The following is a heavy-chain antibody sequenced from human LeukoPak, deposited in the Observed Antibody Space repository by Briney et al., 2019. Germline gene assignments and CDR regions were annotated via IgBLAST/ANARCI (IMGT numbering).Heavy chain of an antibody. V-gene: IGHV4-59*01. Sequence: SETLSLTCTVAGGSISSYYWSWIRQPPGKGLEWIGYIFYSGSTNYNPSLKSRVTISVDTSKNQFSLKLSSVTAADTAVYYCARDRSMVVTLGAFDIWGQGTMVTVSS. CDR2: IFYSGST. J-gene: IGHJ3*02. D-gene: IGHD4-23*01. CDR1: GGSISSYY. CDR3: ARDRSMVVTLGAFDI.